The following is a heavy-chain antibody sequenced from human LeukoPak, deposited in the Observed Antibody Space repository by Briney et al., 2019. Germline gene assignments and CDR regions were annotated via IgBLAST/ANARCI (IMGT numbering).Heavy chain of an antibody. CDR2: ISAYDDKR. V-gene: IGHV1-18*01. Sequence: ASVKVSCKASGYTFTSYGISWARQAPGQGLEWMGWISAYDDKRNSVQRFQDRITMTTDTSTSSSYLELRNLRSDDTAVYYCARVLVKTRGNYFHDDYWGQGTLVTVSS. D-gene: IGHD2/OR15-2a*01. CDR1: GYTFTSYG. J-gene: IGHJ4*02. CDR3: ARVLVKTRGNYFHDDY.